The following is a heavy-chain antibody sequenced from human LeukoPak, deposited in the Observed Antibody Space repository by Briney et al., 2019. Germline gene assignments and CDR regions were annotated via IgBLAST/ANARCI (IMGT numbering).Heavy chain of an antibody. CDR1: GFTFNTHG. D-gene: IGHD3-10*02. CDR2: IRFDGSAV. CDR3: AELGITMIGGV. Sequence: GGSLRLSCAASGFTFNTHGMHWARQAPGKGLEWVAFIRFDGSAVYYADSVKGRFTISRDNSKNMLYLQMNSLRAEDTAVYYCAELGITMIGGVWGKGTTVTISS. V-gene: IGHV3-30*02. J-gene: IGHJ6*04.